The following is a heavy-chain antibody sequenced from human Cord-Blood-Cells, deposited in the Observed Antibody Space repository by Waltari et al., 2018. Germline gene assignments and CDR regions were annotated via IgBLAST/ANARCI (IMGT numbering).Heavy chain of an antibody. CDR2: IYYSGST. J-gene: IGHJ4*02. D-gene: IGHD4-17*01. V-gene: IGHV4-39*01. CDR1: GGSTSSSCYY. CDR3: ARHSGDYAIFDY. Sequence: QLQLQESGPALLQPSEPLSLPRPVPGGSTSSSCYYWGWIRQPPGKGLEWIGRIYYSGSTYYNPSLKSRVTISVDTSKNQFSLKLSSVTAADTAVYYCARHSGDYAIFDYWGQGTLVTVSS.